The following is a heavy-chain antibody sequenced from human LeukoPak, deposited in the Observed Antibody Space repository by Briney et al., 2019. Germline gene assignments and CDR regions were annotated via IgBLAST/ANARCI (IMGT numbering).Heavy chain of an antibody. J-gene: IGHJ4*02. Sequence: GGSLRLSCAASGFTLSSYSMNWVRQAPGKGLECVSYISSSSSYTNYADSVKGRFTISRDNAKNSLYLQMNSLRAEDTAVYYCARYSSGWSRRDFDYWGQGTLVTVSS. D-gene: IGHD6-19*01. CDR1: GFTLSSYS. CDR2: ISSSSSYT. V-gene: IGHV3-21*05. CDR3: ARYSSGWSRRDFDY.